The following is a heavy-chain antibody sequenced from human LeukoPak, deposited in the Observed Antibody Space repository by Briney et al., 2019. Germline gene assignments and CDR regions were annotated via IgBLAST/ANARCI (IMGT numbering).Heavy chain of an antibody. CDR2: INPNSGGT. J-gene: IGHJ1*01. CDR3: ARDPGIVARPGYFQH. Sequence: GASVKVSCKASGYTFTGYYIHWVRQAPGQGLECMGWINPNSGGTNYAQKFQGRVTMTRDTSISTAYMELSRLRSDDTAVYYCARDPGIVARPGYFQHWGQGTLVTVSS. D-gene: IGHD6-6*01. CDR1: GYTFTGYY. V-gene: IGHV1-2*02.